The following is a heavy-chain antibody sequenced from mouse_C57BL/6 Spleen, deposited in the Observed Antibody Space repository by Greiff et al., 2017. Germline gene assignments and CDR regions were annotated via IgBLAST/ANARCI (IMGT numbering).Heavy chain of an antibody. CDR2: IYPGDGDT. CDR3: ARYDYGSSHYYAMDY. Sequence: VQLQQSGAELVKPGASVKISCKASGYAFSSYWMNWVKQRPGKGLEWIGQIYPGDGDTNYNGKFKGKATLTADKSSSTASMQLSSLTSEDSAVYFCARYDYGSSHYYAMDYWGQGTSVTVSS. D-gene: IGHD1-1*01. J-gene: IGHJ4*01. CDR1: GYAFSSYW. V-gene: IGHV1-80*01.